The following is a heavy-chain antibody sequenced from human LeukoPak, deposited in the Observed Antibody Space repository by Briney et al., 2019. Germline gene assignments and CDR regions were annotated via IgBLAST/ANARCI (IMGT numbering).Heavy chain of an antibody. D-gene: IGHD1-14*01. CDR3: ARVPFSNPDY. J-gene: IGHJ4*02. Sequence: PGGSLRLSCVASEFTFTHYAIHWVRQAPGRGLEWVAGISYDGSNKYYADSVKGRFTISRDNAKNSLYLQMNSLRAEDTAVYYCARVPFSNPDYWGQGTLVTVSS. CDR1: EFTFTHYA. CDR2: ISYDGSNK. V-gene: IGHV3-30-3*01.